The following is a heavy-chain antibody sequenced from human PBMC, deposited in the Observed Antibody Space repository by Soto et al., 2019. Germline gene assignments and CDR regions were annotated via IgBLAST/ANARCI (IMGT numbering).Heavy chain of an antibody. CDR1: GFTFSSYA. J-gene: IGHJ6*03. CDR3: AKRIRLALTYYMDV. V-gene: IGHV3-23*01. Sequence: LRLSCAASGFTFSSYAMSWVRQAPGKGLEWVSAISGSGGSTYYADSVKGRFTISRDNSKNTLYLQMNSLRAEDTAVYYCAKRIRLALTYYMDVWGKGTTVTVSS. CDR2: ISGSGGST. D-gene: IGHD2-15*01.